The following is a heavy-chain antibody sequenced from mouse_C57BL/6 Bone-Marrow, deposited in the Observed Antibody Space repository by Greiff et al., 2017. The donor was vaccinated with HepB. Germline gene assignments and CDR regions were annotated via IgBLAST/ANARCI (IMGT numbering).Heavy chain of an antibody. Sequence: QVVESGPELVKPGASVKISCKASGYSFTDYNMNWVKQSNGKSLEWIGVINPNYGTTSYNQKFKGKATLTVDQSSSTAYMQLNSLTSEDSAVYYCARLCYYGSSHDYWGQGTTLTVSS. V-gene: IGHV1-39*01. CDR2: INPNYGTT. CDR1: GYSFTDYN. CDR3: ARLCYYGSSHDY. D-gene: IGHD1-1*01. J-gene: IGHJ2*01.